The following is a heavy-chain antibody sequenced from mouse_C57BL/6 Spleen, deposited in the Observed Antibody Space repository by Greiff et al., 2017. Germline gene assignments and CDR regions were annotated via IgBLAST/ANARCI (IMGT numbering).Heavy chain of an antibody. V-gene: IGHV1-42*01. CDR1: GYSFTGYY. Sequence: DVKLQESGPELVKPGASVKISCKASGYSFTGYYMNWVKQSPEKSLEWIGEINPSTGGTTYNQKFKAKATLTVDKSSSTAYMQLKSLTSEDSAVYYCARRGDDYAWFAYWGQGTLVTVSA. CDR2: INPSTGGT. CDR3: ARRGDDYAWFAY. J-gene: IGHJ3*01. D-gene: IGHD2-4*01.